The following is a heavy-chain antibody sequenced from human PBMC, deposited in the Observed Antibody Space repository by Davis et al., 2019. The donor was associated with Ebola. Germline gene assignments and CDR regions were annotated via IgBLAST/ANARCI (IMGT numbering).Heavy chain of an antibody. CDR3: ARDQIEDGYDLYYYYYGMDV. Sequence: GGSLRLSCAASGFTFSTYSMNWVRQAPGKGLEWISYITSSSLIHLADSVRGRFTISRDNAKNTLYLQMNSLRAEDTAVYYCARDQIEDGYDLYYYYYGMDVWGQGTTVTVSS. D-gene: IGHD5-12*01. J-gene: IGHJ6*02. CDR1: GFTFSTYS. V-gene: IGHV3-21*04. CDR2: ITSSSLI.